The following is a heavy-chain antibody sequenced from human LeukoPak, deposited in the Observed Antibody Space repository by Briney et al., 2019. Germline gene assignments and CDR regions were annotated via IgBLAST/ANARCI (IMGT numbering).Heavy chain of an antibody. CDR1: GGSISNYY. J-gene: IGHJ4*02. Sequence: LETFSLTCTVSGGSISNYYWSWIRQPPGKGLEWIGYIYYSGNTNYNPSLKSRVTISVDTSKNQFSLKLSSVTAADTAVYYCARGATSLSYFDSRGQGTPVTVSS. CDR2: IYYSGNT. D-gene: IGHD3-16*02. CDR3: ARGATSLSYFDS. V-gene: IGHV4-59*01.